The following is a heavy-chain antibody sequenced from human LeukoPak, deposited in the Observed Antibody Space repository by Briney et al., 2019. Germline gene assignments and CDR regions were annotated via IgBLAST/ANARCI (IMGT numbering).Heavy chain of an antibody. D-gene: IGHD5-12*01. Sequence: GGSLRLSCAASGFTFSSYSMNWVRQAPGKGLEWVSSISSSSSYIYYADSVKGRFTVSIDNAKHSLYLQMNSLRAEDTAVYYCARDLGYPIPRYYFDYRGQGTLVTGSS. CDR2: ISSSSSYI. CDR1: GFTFSSYS. V-gene: IGHV3-21*01. CDR3: ARDLGYPIPRYYFDY. J-gene: IGHJ4*02.